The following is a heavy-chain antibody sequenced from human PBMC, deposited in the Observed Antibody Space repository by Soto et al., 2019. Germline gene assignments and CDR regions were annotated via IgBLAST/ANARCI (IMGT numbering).Heavy chain of an antibody. CDR1: GYTFSTYG. V-gene: IGHV1-18*01. Sequence: QVQLVQAGAEVKKPGASVKVSCKASGYTFSTYGISWVRQAPGQGLEWMGWISVYNGNTKYAQKLQGRVTMTADTSTSTSYMEMRSLISDDTAVYYCARIPNYYYYMDVWGKGTTGTVSS. J-gene: IGHJ6*03. CDR3: ARIPNYYYYMDV. CDR2: ISVYNGNT.